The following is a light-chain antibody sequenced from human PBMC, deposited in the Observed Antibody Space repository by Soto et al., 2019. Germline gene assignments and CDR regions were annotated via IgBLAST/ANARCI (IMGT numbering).Light chain of an antibody. V-gene: IGKV3-20*01. CDR3: QQYGSSSWT. CDR1: PSVSSSY. CDR2: GTS. Sequence: EIGLTQSPGTLSLSPGERATLSCRASPSVSSSYLAWYQQKPGQAPRLLIYGTSSRATAIPDRFSGSGSGTDFTLTISRLEPEDFAVYYWQQYGSSSWTFGQGTKVEIK. J-gene: IGKJ1*01.